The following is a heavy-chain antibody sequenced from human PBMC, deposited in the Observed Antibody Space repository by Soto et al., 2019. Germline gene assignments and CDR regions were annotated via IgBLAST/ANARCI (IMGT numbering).Heavy chain of an antibody. V-gene: IGHV3-33*01. CDR2: IWYDGSNK. J-gene: IGHJ6*02. Sequence: GGSLRLSCAASGFTFSSYGMHWVRQAPGKGLEWVAVIWYDGSNKYYADSVKGRFTISRDNSKNTLYLQMNSLRAEDTAVYYSARDRRGGQLAPNPKDHYYSVRDVGGQGPTVTVSS. CDR3: ARDRRGGQLAPNPKDHYYSVRDV. D-gene: IGHD6-6*01. CDR1: GFTFSSYG.